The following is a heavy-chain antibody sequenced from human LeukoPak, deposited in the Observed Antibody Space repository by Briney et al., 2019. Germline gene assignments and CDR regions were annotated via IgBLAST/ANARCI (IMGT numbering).Heavy chain of an antibody. J-gene: IGHJ6*03. CDR3: ASRIMTTVTYYYYYYYMDV. V-gene: IGHV4-39*01. CDR2: IYYSGST. D-gene: IGHD4-11*01. CDR1: CGSISSSSYY. Sequence: SETLSLTCTVSCGSISSSSYYWGWIRQPPGKGLEWIGSIYYSGSTYYNPSLKSRVTISVDTSKNQFSLKLSSVTAADTAVYYCASRIMTTVTYYYYYYYMDVWGKGTTVTVSS.